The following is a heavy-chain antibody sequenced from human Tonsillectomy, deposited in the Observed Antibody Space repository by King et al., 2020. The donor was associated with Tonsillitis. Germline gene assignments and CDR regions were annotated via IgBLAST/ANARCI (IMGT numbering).Heavy chain of an antibody. D-gene: IGHD4-17*01. CDR2: IYYSGST. CDR3: GSLGSGDYAFDY. CDR1: GGSISSSSYY. V-gene: IGHV4-39*07. Sequence: QLQESGPGLVKPSENLSLTCTVSGGSISSSSYYWGWIRQPPGKGLEWIGSIYYSGSTYYNPSLKSRVTIPVDPSKNQFSLKLSSVTAADTAVYYCGSLGSGDYAFDYWGQGTLVTVSS. J-gene: IGHJ4*02.